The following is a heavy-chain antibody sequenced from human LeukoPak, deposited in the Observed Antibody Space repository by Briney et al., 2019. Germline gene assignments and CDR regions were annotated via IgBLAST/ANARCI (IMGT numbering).Heavy chain of an antibody. Sequence: ASVKVSCKASGYTFTSYYMHWVRQAPGQGLEWMGIINPSGGSTSYAQKFQGRVTMTRDTSTSTVYMELSSLRSEDTAVYYCARDRPSITIFGVMHAFDIWGQGTMVTVSS. D-gene: IGHD3-3*01. CDR2: INPSGGST. CDR3: ARDRPSITIFGVMHAFDI. V-gene: IGHV1-46*01. CDR1: GYTFTSYY. J-gene: IGHJ3*02.